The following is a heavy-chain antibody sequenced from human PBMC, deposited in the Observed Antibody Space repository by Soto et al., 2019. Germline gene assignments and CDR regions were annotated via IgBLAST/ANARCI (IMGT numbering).Heavy chain of an antibody. CDR1: GYTFTSYG. CDR3: ARGLQPLEWLHDWFDP. V-gene: IGHV1-18*04. Sequence: QVQLVQSGAEVKKPGASVKVSCKASGYTFTSYGISWVRQAPGQGLEWMGWIRAYTGNTNYAQKLQGRVTMTTDTSTSTAYMELRSLRSDDTAVYYCARGLQPLEWLHDWFDPWGQGTLVTVSS. J-gene: IGHJ5*02. D-gene: IGHD3-3*01. CDR2: IRAYTGNT.